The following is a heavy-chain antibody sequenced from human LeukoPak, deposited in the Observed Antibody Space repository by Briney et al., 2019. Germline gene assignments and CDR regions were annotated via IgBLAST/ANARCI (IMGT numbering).Heavy chain of an antibody. CDR1: GGSISSTGYY. CDR2: IYYSGTT. CDR3: AREDYYDSSGYLDY. Sequence: SETLSLTCTVSGGSISSTGYYWSWLRQHPGKGLEWIGYIYYSGTTYYNPSLKSRVTISVDTSKNQFSLKLLSVTAADTAVYYCAREDYYDSSGYLDYWGQGTLVTVSS. J-gene: IGHJ4*02. D-gene: IGHD3-22*01. V-gene: IGHV4-31*03.